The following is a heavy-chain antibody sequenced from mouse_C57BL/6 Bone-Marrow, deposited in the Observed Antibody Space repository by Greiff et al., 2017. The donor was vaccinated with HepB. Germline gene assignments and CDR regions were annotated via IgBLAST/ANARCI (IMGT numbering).Heavy chain of an antibody. CDR1: GYTFTSYG. CDR3: AGYYGNPWFAY. CDR2: IYPRSGNT. D-gene: IGHD2-1*01. V-gene: IGHV1-81*01. Sequence: QVQLQQSGAVLARPGASVKLSCKASGYTFTSYGISWVKQRTGQGLEWIGEIYPRSGNTYYNEKFKGKATLTADKSSSTAYMELRSLTSEDSAVYFCAGYYGNPWFAYWGQGTLVTVSA. J-gene: IGHJ3*01.